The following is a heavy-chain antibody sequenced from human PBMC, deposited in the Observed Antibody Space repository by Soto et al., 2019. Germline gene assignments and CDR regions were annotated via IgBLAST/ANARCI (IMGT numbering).Heavy chain of an antibody. D-gene: IGHD3-22*01. CDR1: GGSISSYY. J-gene: IGHJ5*02. CDR2: IYYSGSS. CDR3: ARELYVSSGYYSNWFDP. V-gene: IGHV4-59*01. Sequence: TSETLSLTCTVSGGSISSYYWSWIRQPPGKGLEWIGYIYYSGSSNYNPSLKSRVTISVDTSKNQFSLKLSSVTAADTAVYYCARELYVSSGYYSNWFDPWGQGTLVTVSS.